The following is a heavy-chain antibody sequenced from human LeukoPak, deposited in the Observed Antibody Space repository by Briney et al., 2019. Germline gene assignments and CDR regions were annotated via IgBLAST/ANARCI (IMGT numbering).Heavy chain of an antibody. Sequence: SQTLSLTCTVSGGSISSGGYYWSWIRQPPGKGLGWIGYIYYSGSTYYNPSLKSRVTISVDTSKNQFSLKLSSVTAADTAVYYCARVHYYYYMDVWGKGTTVTVSS. CDR3: ARVHYYYYMDV. CDR2: IYYSGST. V-gene: IGHV4-30-4*08. CDR1: GGSISSGGYY. J-gene: IGHJ6*03.